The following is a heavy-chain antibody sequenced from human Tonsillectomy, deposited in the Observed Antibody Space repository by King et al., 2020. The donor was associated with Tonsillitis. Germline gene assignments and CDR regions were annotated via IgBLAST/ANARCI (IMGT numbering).Heavy chain of an antibody. CDR2: ISYDGSNK. V-gene: IGHV3-30*18. CDR3: AKDPDDVWLQLNVDS. Sequence: QLVQSGGGVVQPGRSLRLSCAASGFTFSSYGMHWVRQAPGKGLEWVAVISYDGSNKYYADSVKGRFTISRDNSQNTLYLQMNSLRAEDTAVYYCAKDPDDVWLQLNVDSWGQGTLVTVSS. J-gene: IGHJ4*02. CDR1: GFTFSSYG. D-gene: IGHD5-24*01.